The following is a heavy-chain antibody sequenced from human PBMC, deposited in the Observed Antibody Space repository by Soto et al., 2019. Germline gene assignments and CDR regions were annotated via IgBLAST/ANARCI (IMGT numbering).Heavy chain of an antibody. D-gene: IGHD2-15*01. J-gene: IGHJ5*02. CDR3: ARNSIVVVVAATLVAWFDP. CDR1: GGSISSSSYY. V-gene: IGHV4-39*01. Sequence: QLLESGPGLVKPSETLSLTCTVSGGSISSSSYYWGWIRQPPGKGLEWIGSIYYSGSTYYNPSLKSRVTISVDTSKNQFSLKLSSVTAADTAVYYCARNSIVVVVAATLVAWFDPWGQGTLVTVSS. CDR2: IYYSGST.